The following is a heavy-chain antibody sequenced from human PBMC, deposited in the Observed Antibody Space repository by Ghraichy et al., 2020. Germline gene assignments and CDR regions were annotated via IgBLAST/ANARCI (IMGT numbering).Heavy chain of an antibody. CDR3: AWGGDTKGYYAPWNY. J-gene: IGHJ4*02. D-gene: IGHD3-22*01. CDR1: GGSISHYW. Sequence: SETLSLTCSLSGGSISHYWWSWLRQAPGEGPQWIGEVHYSGSTNYVPSLKSRLTISLDTTRDQFFLRLTSVTAADTAVYYCAWGGDTKGYYAPWNYWGQGILVTVSS. V-gene: IGHV4-59*01. CDR2: VHYSGST.